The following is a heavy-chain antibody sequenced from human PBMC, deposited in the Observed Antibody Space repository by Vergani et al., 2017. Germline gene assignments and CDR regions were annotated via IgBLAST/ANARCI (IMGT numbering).Heavy chain of an antibody. J-gene: IGHJ5*02. V-gene: IGHV5-10-1*03. CDR1: GYSFTSYC. CDR2: IDSSDSYT. CDR3: ARVGWAYYNSGGYYYARGGWFDP. D-gene: IGHD3-22*01. Sequence: EVQLVQSGAEVKKPGESLRISCKGSGYSFTSYCISWVRQMPGKGLEWLGRIDSSDSYTNYSLSFQGHVTITADKSISTAYLKWSCLKDSDTAMYYCARVGWAYYNSGGYYYARGGWFDPWDGGTLVTVSS.